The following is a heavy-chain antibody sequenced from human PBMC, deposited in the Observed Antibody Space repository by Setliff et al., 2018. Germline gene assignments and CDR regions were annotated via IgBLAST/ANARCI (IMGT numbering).Heavy chain of an antibody. CDR3: ERLVRHCTRISCQRTSEADL. J-gene: IGHJ5*02. CDR2: INPGNGNT. D-gene: IGHD2-15*01. Sequence: ASVKVSCKASGYTFTDYGVSWVRQAPGQRLEWMGWINPGNGNTKYSQKFQGRVTITRDTSASTAYMELRSLRADDTAVYYCERLVRHCTRISCQRTSEADLWGQGTQVTVSS. CDR1: GYTFTDYG. V-gene: IGHV1-3*01.